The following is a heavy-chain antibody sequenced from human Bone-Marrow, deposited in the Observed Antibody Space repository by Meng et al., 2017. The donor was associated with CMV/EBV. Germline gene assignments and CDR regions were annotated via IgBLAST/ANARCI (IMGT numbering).Heavy chain of an antibody. J-gene: IGHJ6*02. D-gene: IGHD3-3*01. CDR1: GGSISSSSYY. V-gene: IGHV4-61*01. CDR2: IYYSGST. Sequence: GSLRLSCIVSGGSISSSSYYWSWIRQPPGKGLEWIGYIYYSGSTNYNPSLKSRVTISVDTSKNQFSLKLSSVTAADTAVYYCARDTGYDFWSGYFFRGGMDVWGQGTTVTVSS. CDR3: ARDTGYDFWSGYFFRGGMDV.